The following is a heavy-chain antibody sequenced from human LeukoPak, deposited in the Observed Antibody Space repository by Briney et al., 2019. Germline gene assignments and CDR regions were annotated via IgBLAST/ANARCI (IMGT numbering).Heavy chain of an antibody. CDR2: INPNSGGT. J-gene: IGHJ3*02. D-gene: IGHD3-10*01. CDR3: ARSITMVRYAFDI. Sequence: ASVKVSCKASGYTFTGCYMHWVRQAPGQGLEWMGWINPNSGGTNYAQKFQGRVTMTRDTSISTAYMELSRLRSDDTAVYYCARSITMVRYAFDIWGQGTMVTVSS. V-gene: IGHV1-2*02. CDR1: GYTFTGCY.